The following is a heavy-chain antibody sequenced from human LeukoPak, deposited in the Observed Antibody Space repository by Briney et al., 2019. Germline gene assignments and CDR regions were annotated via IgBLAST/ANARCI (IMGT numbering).Heavy chain of an antibody. CDR3: AKGKVVPATIYDY. V-gene: IGHV3-23*01. J-gene: IGHJ4*02. CDR1: GFTFSSYA. CDR2: FSGGDGST. D-gene: IGHD2-2*02. Sequence: GGSLRLSCAASGFTFSSYAMSWVRQAPGKGLEWVSCFSGGDGSTSYADSVKGRFTISRDNSKNTLYLQMNSLRAEDTAVYYCAKGKVVPATIYDYWGQGTLVTVSS.